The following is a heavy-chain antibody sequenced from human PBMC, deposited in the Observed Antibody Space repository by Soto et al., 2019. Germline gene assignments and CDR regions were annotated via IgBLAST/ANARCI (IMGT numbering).Heavy chain of an antibody. J-gene: IGHJ4*02. Sequence: GESLKIACKGVGYKFGSAWIGWVRQMPGKGLEWMGIIKPGTSDIRYSPSCRGHVTISADEAVSTAYLQWSSLKASDTAMYYCARQLSHICDSWGQGTLVTVSS. CDR2: IKPGTSDI. D-gene: IGHD3-3*02. CDR3: ARQLSHICDS. V-gene: IGHV5-51*01. CDR1: GYKFGSAW.